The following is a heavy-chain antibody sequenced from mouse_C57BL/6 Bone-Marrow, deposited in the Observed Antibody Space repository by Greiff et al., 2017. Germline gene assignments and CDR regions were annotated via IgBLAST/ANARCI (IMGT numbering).Heavy chain of an antibody. Sequence: VKLVESGAELMKPGASVKLSCKATGYTFTGYWIEWVKQRPGHGLEWIGEILPGSGSTNYNEKFKGKATFTADTSSNTAYMQLSSLTTEDSAIYYCARSPITTVVATRYFDYWGQGTTLTVSS. CDR3: ARSPITTVVATRYFDY. V-gene: IGHV1-9*01. CDR1: GYTFTGYW. J-gene: IGHJ2*01. D-gene: IGHD1-1*01. CDR2: ILPGSGST.